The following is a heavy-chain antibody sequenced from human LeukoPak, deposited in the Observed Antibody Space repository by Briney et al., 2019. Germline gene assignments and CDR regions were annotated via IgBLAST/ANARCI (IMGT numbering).Heavy chain of an antibody. CDR3: ATYSNYGNWFDP. CDR2: IIPIFGTA. D-gene: IGHD4-11*01. J-gene: IGHJ5*02. Sequence: SVKFSCKASGGTFSSYAISWVRQAPGQGLEWMGGIIPIFGTANYAQKFQGRVTITADESTSTAYMELSSLRSEDTAVYYCATYSNYGNWFDPWGQGTLVTVSS. CDR1: GGTFSSYA. V-gene: IGHV1-69*13.